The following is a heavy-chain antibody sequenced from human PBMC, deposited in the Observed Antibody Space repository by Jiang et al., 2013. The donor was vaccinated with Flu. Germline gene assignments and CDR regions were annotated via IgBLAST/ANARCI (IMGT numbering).Heavy chain of an antibody. D-gene: IGHD1-1*01. CDR3: VRGPRLWLSTTHEVDY. V-gene: IGHV3-30*07. J-gene: IGHJ4*02. Sequence: KGRFSISRDNSKDTLYLQMNSLRAEDTAVYYCVRGPRLWLSTTHEVDYWGQGTLVIVSS.